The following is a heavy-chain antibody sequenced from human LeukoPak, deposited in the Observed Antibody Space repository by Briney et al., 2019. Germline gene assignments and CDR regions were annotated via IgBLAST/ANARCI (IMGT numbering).Heavy chain of an antibody. D-gene: IGHD3-22*01. CDR3: ARERSYYYDSSGYYGGSWFDP. V-gene: IGHV3-64*01. Sequence: PGGSLRLSCAASGFTFSSYAMHWVRQAPGKGLEYVSAISSNGGSTYYANSVKGRFTISRDNSKNTLYLQMNSLRAEDTAVYYCARERSYYYDSSGYYGGSWFDPWGQGTLVTVSS. CDR1: GFTFSSYA. CDR2: ISSNGGST. J-gene: IGHJ5*02.